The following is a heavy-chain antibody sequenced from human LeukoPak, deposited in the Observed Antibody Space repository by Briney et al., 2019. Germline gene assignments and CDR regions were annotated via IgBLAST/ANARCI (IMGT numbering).Heavy chain of an antibody. V-gene: IGHV4-61*02. D-gene: IGHD2-2*01. CDR2: IYTSGST. CDR3: ARLVGGRALPRSFYFDY. J-gene: IGHJ4*02. Sequence: RASQTLSLTCTVSGGSISSGSYYWSWIRQPAGKGLEWIGRIYTSGSTNYNPSLKSRVTISVDTSKNQFSLKLSSVTAADTAVYYCARLVGGRALPRSFYFDYWGQGTLVTVSS. CDR1: GGSISSGSYY.